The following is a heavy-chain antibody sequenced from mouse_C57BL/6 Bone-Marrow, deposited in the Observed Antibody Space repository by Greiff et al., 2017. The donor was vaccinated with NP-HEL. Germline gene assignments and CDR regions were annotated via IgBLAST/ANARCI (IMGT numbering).Heavy chain of an antibody. CDR1: GYTFTDYY. V-gene: IGHV1-19*01. D-gene: IGHD1-1*01. Sequence: VQLQQSGPVLVKPGASVKMSCKASGYTFTDYYMNWVKQSHGKSLEWIGVINPYNGGTSYNQKFKGKATLTVDKSSSTAYMELNSLTSEDSAVYYCASNGSSSPYWYFDVWGTGTTVTVSS. J-gene: IGHJ1*03. CDR3: ASNGSSSPYWYFDV. CDR2: INPYNGGT.